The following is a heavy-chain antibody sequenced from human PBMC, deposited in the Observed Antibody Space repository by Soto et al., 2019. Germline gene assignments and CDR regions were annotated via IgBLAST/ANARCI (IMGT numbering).Heavy chain of an antibody. CDR1: GFTFSSYG. J-gene: IGHJ6*03. CDR2: ISYDGSNK. V-gene: IGHV3-30*18. CDR3: AKDFQPAAQRNYYYYYMDV. Sequence: GGSLRLSCAASGFTFSSYGMHWVRQAPGKGLEWVAVISYDGSNKYYADSVKGRFTISRDNSKNKLYLQMNSLRAEDTAVYYCAKDFQPAAQRNYYYYYMDVWGKGTTVTVSS. D-gene: IGHD2-2*01.